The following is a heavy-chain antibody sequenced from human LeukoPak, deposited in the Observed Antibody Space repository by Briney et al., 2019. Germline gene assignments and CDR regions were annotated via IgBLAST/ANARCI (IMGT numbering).Heavy chain of an antibody. Sequence: GGSLRLSCAASGFTFSSYWMSWVRQAPGKGLEWVANIKQDGSETYYVDSVKGRFTISRDNAKNSLYLQMNSLRAEDTAVYYCARDPNFGEISDWFDSWGQGTLVTVSS. CDR2: IKQDGSET. J-gene: IGHJ5*01. V-gene: IGHV3-7*01. CDR1: GFTFSSYW. CDR3: ARDPNFGEISDWFDS. D-gene: IGHD3-10*01.